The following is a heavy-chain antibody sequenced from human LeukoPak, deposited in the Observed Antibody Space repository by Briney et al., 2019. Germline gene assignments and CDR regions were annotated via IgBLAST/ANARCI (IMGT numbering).Heavy chain of an antibody. D-gene: IGHD3-3*01. Sequence: GGSLRLSCTASGFTFSSYGMSWVRQAPGKGLEWVSSVSNSGSSTFYADSVKGRFTISRDNSRNTLYLQMNSLRAEDTAVYYCARTYYDFWSGYLGLDYYYGMDVWGQGTTVTVSS. J-gene: IGHJ6*02. V-gene: IGHV3-23*01. CDR2: VSNSGSST. CDR3: ARTYYDFWSGYLGLDYYYGMDV. CDR1: GFTFSSYG.